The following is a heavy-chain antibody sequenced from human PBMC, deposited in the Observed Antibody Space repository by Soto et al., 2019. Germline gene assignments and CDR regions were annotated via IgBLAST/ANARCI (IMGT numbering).Heavy chain of an antibody. CDR1: GFTFSNYW. CDR3: ARVRTENCYGMDV. V-gene: IGHV3-7*05. J-gene: IGHJ6*02. Sequence: EVQLVESGGGLVQPGGSLRLSCAASGFTFSNYWMSWVRQAPGKGLEWVANIKQDESEKYYVDSVKGRFTISRDNAKNSLYLQMNSLRAEDTAVYYCARVRTENCYGMDVWGRGTTVTVSS. CDR2: IKQDESEK.